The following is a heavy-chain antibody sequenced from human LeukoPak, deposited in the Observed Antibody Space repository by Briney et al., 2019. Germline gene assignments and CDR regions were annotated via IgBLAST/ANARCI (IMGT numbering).Heavy chain of an antibody. D-gene: IGHD4-23*01. Sequence: GGSLRLSCAASGFTFSDYYMSWIRQAPGKGLEWVSYISSSSSYTNYADSVKGRFTISRDNAKNSLYLQMNSLRAEDTAVYYCARDIGYGGNSGYFDLWGRGTLVTVPS. CDR2: ISSSSSYT. CDR1: GFTFSDYY. V-gene: IGHV3-11*05. CDR3: ARDIGYGGNSGYFDL. J-gene: IGHJ2*01.